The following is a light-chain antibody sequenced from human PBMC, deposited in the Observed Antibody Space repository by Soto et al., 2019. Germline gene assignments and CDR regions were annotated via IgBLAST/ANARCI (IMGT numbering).Light chain of an antibody. CDR2: GAS. J-gene: IGKJ4*01. V-gene: IGKV3-15*01. CDR3: QQYSKWPLT. CDR1: QSVSRN. Sequence: TLSVSPGERATLSCRASQSVSRNLAWYQQKPGQAPRLLIYGASTRATGIPARFSGSGSGTEFILTISSLQSEDFAVYYCQQYSKWPLTFGGGTKVDIK.